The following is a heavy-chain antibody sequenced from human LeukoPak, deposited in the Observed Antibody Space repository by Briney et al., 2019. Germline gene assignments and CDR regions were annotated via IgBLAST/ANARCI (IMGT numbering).Heavy chain of an antibody. CDR1: GFTFSSYA. V-gene: IGHV3-30-3*01. Sequence: GRSLRLSCAASGFTFSSYAMHWVRQAPGKGLEWVAVISYDGSNKYYADSVKGRFTISRDNSKNTLYLQMNSLSAEDTAVYYCARDLGDIVVVPALLGSLDYWGQGTLVTVSS. CDR2: ISYDGSNK. CDR3: ARDLGDIVVVPALLGSLDY. J-gene: IGHJ4*02. D-gene: IGHD2-2*01.